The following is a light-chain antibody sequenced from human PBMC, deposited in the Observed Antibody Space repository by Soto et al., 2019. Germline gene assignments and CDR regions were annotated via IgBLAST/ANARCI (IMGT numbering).Light chain of an antibody. CDR2: WAS. V-gene: IGKV4-1*01. Sequence: DIVMTQSPASLAVSLGERATINCKYTQSVLNSSNNRNYLAWYQQKPRQPPKLLIYWASTRESGVPGRFRGSGAGTDFTLTINSLQAEDVAVYYCQQYYSTSSITLGQGTRLEIK. CDR1: QSVLNSSNNRNY. CDR3: QQYYSTSSIT. J-gene: IGKJ5*01.